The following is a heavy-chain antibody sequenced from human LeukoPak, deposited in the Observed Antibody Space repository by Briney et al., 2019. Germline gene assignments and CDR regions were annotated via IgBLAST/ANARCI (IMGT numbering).Heavy chain of an antibody. CDR1: GGSVSSGGYS. Sequence: SETLSLTCTVSGGSVSSGGYSWSWIRQPPGKGLEWIGYIYHSGSTYYNPSLKSRVTISVDRSKNQFSLKLSSVTAADTAVYYCARTSIAARRANAFDIWGQGTMVTVSS. D-gene: IGHD6-6*01. CDR3: ARTSIAARRANAFDI. CDR2: IYHSGST. J-gene: IGHJ3*02. V-gene: IGHV4-30-2*01.